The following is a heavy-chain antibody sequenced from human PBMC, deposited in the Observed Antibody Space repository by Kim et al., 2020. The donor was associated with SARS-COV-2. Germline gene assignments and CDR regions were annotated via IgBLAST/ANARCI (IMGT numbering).Heavy chain of an antibody. CDR3: AREFKSYGSTPPDS. Sequence: GGSLRLSCVASGFTFSSYWMSWVRQAPGKGLEWVANIKQDGSETYYVDSVKGRFTISRDNAKNSLYLQMNSLRAEDTAVYYCAREFKSYGSTPPDSWGQGTLVTVSS. CDR1: GFTFSSYW. J-gene: IGHJ4*02. V-gene: IGHV3-7*01. CDR2: IKQDGSET. D-gene: IGHD5-18*01.